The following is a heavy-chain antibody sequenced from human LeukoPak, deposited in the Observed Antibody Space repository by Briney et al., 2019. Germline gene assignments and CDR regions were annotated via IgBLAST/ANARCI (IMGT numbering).Heavy chain of an antibody. D-gene: IGHD3-10*01. V-gene: IGHV3-23*01. CDR1: GFTFSSYA. CDR3: ANTVRGAPFDAFDI. Sequence: TGGSLRLSCAASGFTFSSYAMSWVRQAPGKGLEWVSAISGSGGSTYYADSVKGRFTISRDNSKNTLYLQMNGLRAEDTAVYYCANTVRGAPFDAFDIWGQGTMVTVSS. J-gene: IGHJ3*02. CDR2: ISGSGGST.